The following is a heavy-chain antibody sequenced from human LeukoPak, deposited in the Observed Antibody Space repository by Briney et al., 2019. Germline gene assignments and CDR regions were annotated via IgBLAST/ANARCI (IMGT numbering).Heavy chain of an antibody. CDR1: GGSISNYY. V-gene: IGHV4-59*01. CDR2: IYYSGST. D-gene: IGHD5/OR15-5a*01. CDR3: ARAVGMSNGAFDI. Sequence: PSETLSLTCTVSGGSISNYYWIWIRQPPGKGLEWIGDIYYSGSTNYNPSLKTRVTISVDTSKNQFSLKLSSVTAADTAVYYCARAVGMSNGAFDIWGQGTMVTVSS. J-gene: IGHJ3*02.